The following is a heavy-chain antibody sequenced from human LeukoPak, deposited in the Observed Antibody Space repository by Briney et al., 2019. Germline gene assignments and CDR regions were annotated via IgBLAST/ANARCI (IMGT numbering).Heavy chain of an antibody. D-gene: IGHD2-15*01. Sequence: GRSLRLSCAASGFTFSSYAMHWVRQAPGKGLEWVAVISYDGSNKYYADSVKGRFTISRDNSKNTLYLQMNSLRAEDTAVYYCAREMVAAILEYQHFDYWGQGTLVTVSS. CDR1: GFTFSSYA. V-gene: IGHV3-30*04. CDR2: ISYDGSNK. CDR3: AREMVAAILEYQHFDY. J-gene: IGHJ4*02.